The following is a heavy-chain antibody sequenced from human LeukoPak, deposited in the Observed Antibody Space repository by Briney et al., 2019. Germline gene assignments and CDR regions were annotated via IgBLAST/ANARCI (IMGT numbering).Heavy chain of an antibody. Sequence: SETLSPTCTVSGGSISSSSYYWGWIRQPPGKGLEWIGSIYYSGSTYYNPSLKSRVTISVDTSKNQFSLKLSSVTAADTAVYYCAKEVRGVTVTYFDYWGQGTLVTVSS. D-gene: IGHD3-10*01. J-gene: IGHJ4*02. V-gene: IGHV4-39*01. CDR2: IYYSGST. CDR1: GGSISSSSYY. CDR3: AKEVRGVTVTYFDY.